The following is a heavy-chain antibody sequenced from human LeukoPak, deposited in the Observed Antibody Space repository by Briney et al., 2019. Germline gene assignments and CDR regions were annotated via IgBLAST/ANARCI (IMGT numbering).Heavy chain of an antibody. Sequence: ASVKVSCKASGYTSPSYGINWVRQAPGQGLEWMGWISAYNGNTNYAQTFQGRVTMTTDTSTSTVYMELRSLRSDDTAVYYCARDQYYDSRGVLGYWGQGTLVTVSS. J-gene: IGHJ4*02. D-gene: IGHD3-22*01. CDR2: ISAYNGNT. CDR1: GYTSPSYG. CDR3: ARDQYYDSRGVLGY. V-gene: IGHV1-18*01.